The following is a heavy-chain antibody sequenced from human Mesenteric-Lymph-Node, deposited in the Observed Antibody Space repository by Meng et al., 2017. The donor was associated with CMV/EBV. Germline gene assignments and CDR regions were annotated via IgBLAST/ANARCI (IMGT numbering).Heavy chain of an antibody. V-gene: IGHV1-69*05. CDR2: TVPIFGTT. CDR1: TFSSYN. CDR3: ARWAHSCTTSTCYVPFDF. D-gene: IGHD2-2*01. J-gene: IGHJ4*02. Sequence: TFSSYNFNWVRQAPGEGLEWMGVTVPIFGTTNFAQKFRDRLTITTDESTATVYMELSSLTSEDTAVYYCARWAHSCTTSTCYVPFDFWGQGTLVTVSS.